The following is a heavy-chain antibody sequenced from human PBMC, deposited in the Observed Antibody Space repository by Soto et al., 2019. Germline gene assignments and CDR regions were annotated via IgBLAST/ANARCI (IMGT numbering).Heavy chain of an antibody. CDR1: GFTFSSYE. V-gene: IGHV3-48*03. CDR2: ISSSGSTI. CDR3: ARESWPNGWYREDYFDY. D-gene: IGHD6-19*01. Sequence: QPGGSLRLSCAASGFTFSSYEMNWVRQAPGKGLEWVSYISSSGSTIYYADSVKGRFTISRDNAKNSLYLQMNSLRAEDTAVYYCARESWPNGWYREDYFDYWGQGTLVTVSS. J-gene: IGHJ4*02.